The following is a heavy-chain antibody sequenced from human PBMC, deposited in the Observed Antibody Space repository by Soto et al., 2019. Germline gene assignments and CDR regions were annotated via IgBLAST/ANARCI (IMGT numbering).Heavy chain of an antibody. Sequence: QVQLVESGGGVVQPGRSLRLSCAASGFTFSSYGMHWVRQAPGKGLEWVAVISYDGSNKYYADSVKGRFTISRDNSKNTLYLQTNSLRAEDTAVYYCAKDLIYCSGGSCYPENFDYWGQGTLVTVSS. V-gene: IGHV3-30*18. CDR3: AKDLIYCSGGSCYPENFDY. CDR2: ISYDGSNK. CDR1: GFTFSSYG. J-gene: IGHJ4*02. D-gene: IGHD2-15*01.